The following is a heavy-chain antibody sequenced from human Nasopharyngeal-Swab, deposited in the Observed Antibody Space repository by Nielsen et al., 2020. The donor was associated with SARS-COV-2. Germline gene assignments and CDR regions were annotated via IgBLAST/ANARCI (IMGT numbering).Heavy chain of an antibody. D-gene: IGHD3-22*01. V-gene: IGHV3-30-3*01. CDR1: GFTFSRYT. Sequence: GESLKISCAASGFTFSRYTMHWVRQAPGKGLEWVAVISYDGSNKYYADSVKGRFTISRDISKNTLYLHMNSLRAEDTAVFYCASTPLDSSGYYYAFHYWGRGTLVTVSS. CDR3: ASTPLDSSGYYYAFHY. J-gene: IGHJ4*02. CDR2: ISYDGSNK.